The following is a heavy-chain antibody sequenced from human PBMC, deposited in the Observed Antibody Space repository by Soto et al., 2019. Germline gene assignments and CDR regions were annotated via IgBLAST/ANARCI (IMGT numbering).Heavy chain of an antibody. J-gene: IGHJ5*02. V-gene: IGHV3-33*01. CDR3: ARVGCSSTSCYEVDWFDP. CDR2: IWYDGSNK. Sequence: GGSLRLSCAASGFTFSSYGMHWVRQAPGKGLEWVAVIWYDGSNKYYADSVKGRFTISRDNSKNTLYLQMNSLRAEDTAVYYCARVGCSSTSCYEVDWFDPWGQGTLVTVSS. CDR1: GFTFSSYG. D-gene: IGHD2-2*01.